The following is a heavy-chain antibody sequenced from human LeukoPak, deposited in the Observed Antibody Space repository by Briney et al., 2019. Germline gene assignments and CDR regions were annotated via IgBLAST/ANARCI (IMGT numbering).Heavy chain of an antibody. CDR3: ARNSDSLMLRGGDC. D-gene: IGHD3-10*01. CDR2: IYSGGTT. V-gene: IGHV3-66*01. CDR1: EFSVSSNY. Sequence: WGSLRLSCAASEFSVSSNYMTWVRQAPGKGLKCFSIIYSGGTTYYADSVRGRFTISRDNSKNTLYLQMDRLRVEDTAVYYCARNSDSLMLRGGDCWGQGTLVTVSS. J-gene: IGHJ4*02.